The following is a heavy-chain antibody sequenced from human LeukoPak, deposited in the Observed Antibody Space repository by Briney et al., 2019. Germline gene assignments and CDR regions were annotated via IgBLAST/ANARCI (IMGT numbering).Heavy chain of an antibody. CDR1: GGSFSGYY. Sequence: SETLSLTCAVYGGSFSGYYWSWIRQPPGKGLEWIGEINHSGSTNYNPSLKGRVTISVDTSKNQFSLKLSSVTAADTAVYYCAREVYSSWSNWFDPWGQGTLVTVSS. D-gene: IGHD6-13*01. J-gene: IGHJ5*02. V-gene: IGHV4-34*01. CDR2: INHSGST. CDR3: AREVYSSWSNWFDP.